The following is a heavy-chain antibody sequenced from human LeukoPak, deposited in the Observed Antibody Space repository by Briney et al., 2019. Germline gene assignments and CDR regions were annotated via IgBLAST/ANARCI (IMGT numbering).Heavy chain of an antibody. D-gene: IGHD3-3*01. J-gene: IGHJ6*02. Sequence: GGSLRLSCAASGFTFSSYAMHWVRQAPGKGLEWVAVISYDGSNKYYADSVKGRFTISRDNSKNTLYLQMNSLRAEDTAVYYCARGEYYDFWSGYYPLDYYGMDVWGQGTTVTVSS. V-gene: IGHV3-30-3*01. CDR1: GFTFSSYA. CDR3: ARGEYYDFWSGYYPLDYYGMDV. CDR2: ISYDGSNK.